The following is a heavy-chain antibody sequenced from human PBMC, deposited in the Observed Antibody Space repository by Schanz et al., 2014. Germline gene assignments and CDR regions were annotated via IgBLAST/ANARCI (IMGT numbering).Heavy chain of an antibody. J-gene: IGHJ4*02. V-gene: IGHV3-23*01. CDR2: ISGSGGST. Sequence: EVQLLESGGGLVQPGGSLRLSCAASGFTFSSYAMSWVRQAPGKGLEWVSGISGSGGSTYYADSVKGRFTISRDNAKNSLYLQMNSLRTEDTAVYYCASPSGYSDYGTYFDFWGQGTLVTGSS. CDR3: ASPSGYSDYGTYFDF. D-gene: IGHD5-12*01. CDR1: GFTFSSYA.